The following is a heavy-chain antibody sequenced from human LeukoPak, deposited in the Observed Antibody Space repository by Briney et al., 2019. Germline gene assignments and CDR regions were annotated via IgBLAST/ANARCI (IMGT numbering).Heavy chain of an antibody. CDR3: ARMSSYCAY. CDR2: IKPDGSEK. CDR1: GFTFSSHH. V-gene: IGHV3-7*01. D-gene: IGHD3-3*01. J-gene: IGHJ4*02. Sequence: GGSLRLSCVASGFTFSSHHMNWVRQTPGKGLESVATIKPDGSEKYYVDSVKGRFTISRDNAKSSLYLQMNSLRAEDTGVYFCARMSSYCAYWGQGTLVTVSS.